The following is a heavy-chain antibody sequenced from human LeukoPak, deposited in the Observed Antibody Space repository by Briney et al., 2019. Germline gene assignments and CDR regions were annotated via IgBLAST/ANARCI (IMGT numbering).Heavy chain of an antibody. Sequence: PSETLSLTCTVSGGSISGYYWNWIRQPPGKGLEWIGYIYYSGSTNYNPSLKSRVTISVDTSKNQFSLKLSSVTAADTAVYYCARVPGIAVAGTPRYFDYWGQGTLVTVSS. D-gene: IGHD6-19*01. CDR1: GGSISGYY. CDR2: IYYSGST. CDR3: ARVPGIAVAGTPRYFDY. V-gene: IGHV4-59*01. J-gene: IGHJ4*02.